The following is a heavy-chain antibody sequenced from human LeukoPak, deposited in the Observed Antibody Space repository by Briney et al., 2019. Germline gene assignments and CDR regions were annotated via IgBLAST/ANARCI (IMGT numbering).Heavy chain of an antibody. D-gene: IGHD3-22*01. CDR2: ISYSSSYI. CDR3: ARDGYYDSSGFYLYYFDY. J-gene: IGHJ4*02. CDR1: GFTLSSYS. V-gene: IGHV3-21*01. Sequence: PGGSLRLSCAASGFTLSSYSINWVRQVPGKGLEWVSSISYSSSYIFYADSVKGRFTISRDNAKNSLYLQMNSLRVEDTAVYFCARDGYYDSSGFYLYYFDYWGQGTLVTVSS.